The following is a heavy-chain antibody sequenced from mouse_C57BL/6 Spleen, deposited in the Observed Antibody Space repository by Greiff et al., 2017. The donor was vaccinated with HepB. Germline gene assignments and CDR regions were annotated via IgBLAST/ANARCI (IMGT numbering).Heavy chain of an antibody. J-gene: IGHJ4*01. V-gene: IGHV5-6*02. CDR1: GFTFSSYG. D-gene: IGHD2-4*01. CDR2: ISSGGSYT. Sequence: DVKLVESGGDLVKPGGSLKLSCAASGFTFSSYGMSWVRQTPDKRLEWVATISSGGSYTYYPDSVKGRFTISRDNAKNTLYLQMSSLKSEDTAMYYCARRGDYDGGLYAMDYWGQGTSVTVSS. CDR3: ARRGDYDGGLYAMDY.